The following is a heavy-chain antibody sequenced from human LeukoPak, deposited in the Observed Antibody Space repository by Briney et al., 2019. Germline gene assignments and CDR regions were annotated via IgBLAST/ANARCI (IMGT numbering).Heavy chain of an antibody. D-gene: IGHD5-12*01. V-gene: IGHV3-48*01. CDR3: GRGGGGYSGPVGY. Sequence: GGSLRLSCAASGFTFSSYSMNWVRQAPGKGLEWVSYISSSSSTIYYADSVKGRFTISRDNAKNSLYLQMNSLTVEDTAVYYCGRGGGGYSGPVGYWGQGTLVTVSS. CDR1: GFTFSSYS. CDR2: ISSSSSTI. J-gene: IGHJ4*02.